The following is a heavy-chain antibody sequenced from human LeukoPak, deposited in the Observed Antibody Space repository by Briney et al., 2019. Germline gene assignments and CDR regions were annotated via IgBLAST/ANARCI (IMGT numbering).Heavy chain of an antibody. Sequence: GGSLRLSCAASGFTFSNYWMTWVRQAPGKGLEWVANVKQDGSDKYYVDSVKGRFTISRDNAKNSLYLQMNSLRAEDTAVYYGARSETSYCDGSSVYFYYYYGMDGWGQGVTVTVS. J-gene: IGHJ6*02. V-gene: IGHV3-7*01. CDR3: ARSETSYCDGSSVYFYYYYGMDG. CDR2: VKQDGSDK. CDR1: GFTFSNYW. D-gene: IGHD3-22*01.